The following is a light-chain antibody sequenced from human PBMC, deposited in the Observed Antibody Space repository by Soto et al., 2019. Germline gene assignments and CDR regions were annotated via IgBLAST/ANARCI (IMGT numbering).Light chain of an antibody. Sequence: DIVLTQSPATLSLSPGERATLSCRASQSVSSYLLWYQQKPGQAPRLLIYDASNRATGIPARFSGSGSGTDFTLTISSLEPEDFAVYYCQQRANGLTVGGGTKVEIK. CDR1: QSVSSY. CDR2: DAS. CDR3: QQRANGLT. V-gene: IGKV3-11*01. J-gene: IGKJ4*01.